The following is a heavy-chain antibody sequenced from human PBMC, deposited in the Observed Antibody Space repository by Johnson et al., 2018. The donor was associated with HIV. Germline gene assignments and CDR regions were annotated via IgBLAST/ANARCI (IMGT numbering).Heavy chain of an antibody. CDR2: IWYDGSNK. V-gene: IGHV3-33*03. CDR3: AKDILAGGIGGRQGLGVGMGCFDI. CDR1: GFTFSDYY. J-gene: IGHJ3*02. D-gene: IGHD3-10*01. Sequence: QVQLVESGGGLVKPGGSLRLSCAASGFTFSDYYMSWIRQAPGKGLEWVAVIWYDGSNKYYADSVKVRFTISRDNAKNSLYLQMNSMRAEDTALYYGAKDILAGGIGGRQGLGVGMGCFDIWCQGTMVTVSS.